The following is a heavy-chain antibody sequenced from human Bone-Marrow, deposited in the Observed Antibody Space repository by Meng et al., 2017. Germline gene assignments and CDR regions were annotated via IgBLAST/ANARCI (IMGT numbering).Heavy chain of an antibody. CDR1: GGPFSSYA. Sequence: SVKVSCKASGGPFSSYAISWVRQAPGQGLEWMGGIIPIFGTANYAQKFQGRVTITADESTSTAYMALRSLRSEDTAVYYRATRSNYYGSGSYRAYYYSGMDVWGQGTTVTVSS. J-gene: IGHJ6*02. D-gene: IGHD3-10*01. CDR2: IIPIFGTA. V-gene: IGHV1-69*13. CDR3: ATRSNYYGSGSYRAYYYSGMDV.